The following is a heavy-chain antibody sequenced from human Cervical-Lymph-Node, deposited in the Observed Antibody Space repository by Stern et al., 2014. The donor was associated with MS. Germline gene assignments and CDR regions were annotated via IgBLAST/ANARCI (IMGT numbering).Heavy chain of an antibody. D-gene: IGHD1-26*01. Sequence: VQLVESGSELKKPGTSVKVSCKASGYTFTDYGINWARQAPGQGLEWMGWIYTNTGISTYAQAFTGRFVFSFDTSVSTAYLHISNLRADDTAVYYCARLRVGDITRDYWGLGTLVTVSP. J-gene: IGHJ4*02. CDR1: GYTFTDYG. V-gene: IGHV7-4-1*02. CDR2: IYTNTGIS. CDR3: ARLRVGDITRDY.